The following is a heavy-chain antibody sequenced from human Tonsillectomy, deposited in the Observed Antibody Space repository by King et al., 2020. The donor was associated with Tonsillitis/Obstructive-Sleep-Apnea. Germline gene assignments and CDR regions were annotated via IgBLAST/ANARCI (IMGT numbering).Heavy chain of an antibody. Sequence: VQLVESGAEVKKPGASVKVSCKASGYTFTDYYMHWVRQAPGQGLEWMGWINPNSGGTNYAQKFQGRVTMTRDTSISTAYMELSRLTSDDTAVYYCARDQWVRAPGWYFDLWGRGTLVTVSS. V-gene: IGHV1-2*02. J-gene: IGHJ2*01. CDR1: GYTFTDYY. CDR2: INPNSGGT. CDR3: ARDQWVRAPGWYFDL. D-gene: IGHD1-26*01.